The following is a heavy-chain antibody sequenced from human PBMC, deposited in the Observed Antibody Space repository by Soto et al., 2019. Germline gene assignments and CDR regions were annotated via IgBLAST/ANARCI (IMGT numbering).Heavy chain of an antibody. CDR1: GFTFSSYG. CDR3: AKDLDGGNSGYYYGMDV. J-gene: IGHJ6*02. CDR2: ISYDGSNK. V-gene: IGHV3-30*18. D-gene: IGHD2-21*02. Sequence: GGSLRLSCAASGFTFSSYGMHWVRQAPGKGLEWVAVISYDGSNKYYADSVKGRFTISRDNSKNTLYLQMNSLRAEDTAVYYCAKDLDGGNSGYYYGMDVWGQGTTVTVSS.